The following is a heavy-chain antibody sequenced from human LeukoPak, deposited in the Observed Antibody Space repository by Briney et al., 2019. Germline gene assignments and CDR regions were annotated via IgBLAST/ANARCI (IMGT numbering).Heavy chain of an antibody. CDR2: IIPIFGTE. CDR3: AREWSSALDY. J-gene: IGHJ4*02. V-gene: IGHV1-69*05. Sequence: ASVKVSCKASGGTFSSYAISWVRQAPGQALESMGGIIPIFGTEKFAQKLQGRVTITTDESTSTAYMELSSLRSEDTAMYYCAREWSSALDYWGQGTLVTVSS. CDR1: GGTFSSYA. D-gene: IGHD3-3*01.